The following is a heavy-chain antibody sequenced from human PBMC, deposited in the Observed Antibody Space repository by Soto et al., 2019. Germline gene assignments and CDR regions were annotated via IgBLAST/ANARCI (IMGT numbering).Heavy chain of an antibody. CDR3: ARGKWELEEGFDY. CDR1: GYTFTSYG. D-gene: IGHD1-26*01. J-gene: IGHJ4*02. V-gene: IGHV1-18*01. CDR2: ISPNSGNT. Sequence: ASVKVSCKASGYTFTSYGISWVRQAPGQGLEWMGWISPNSGNTNYAQKLQGWVTMTRDTSISTAYMELSRLRSDDTAVYYCARGKWELEEGFDYWGQGTLVTVSS.